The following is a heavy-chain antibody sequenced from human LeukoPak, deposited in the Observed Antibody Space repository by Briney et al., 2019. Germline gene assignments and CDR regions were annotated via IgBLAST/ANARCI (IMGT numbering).Heavy chain of an antibody. V-gene: IGHV1-2*04. D-gene: IGHD6-6*01. Sequence: ASVKVSCKASGYTFTGYYMHWVRQAPGQGLEWMGWINPYSGGTNYAQKFQGWVTMTRDTSISTAYMELSRLRSDDTAVCYCARDAQLVPTLPFDYWGQGTLVTVSS. CDR1: GYTFTGYY. J-gene: IGHJ4*02. CDR2: INPYSGGT. CDR3: ARDAQLVPTLPFDY.